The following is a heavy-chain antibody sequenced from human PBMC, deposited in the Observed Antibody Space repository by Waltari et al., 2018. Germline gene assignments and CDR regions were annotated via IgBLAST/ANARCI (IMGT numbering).Heavy chain of an antibody. CDR1: DFPFRSYS. D-gene: IGHD4-17*01. J-gene: IGHJ5*02. CDR2: ISSTSHYI. CDR3: ARGFWFATVSTFTWFDP. Sequence: EEQLVDSGGGLVKPGGSLRLSCAASDFPFRSYSINWVRQAPAKGLEWVAAISSTSHYIYYADAGKGRFTISRDNAKNSLYLQMNSLRAEDTAVYYCARGFWFATVSTFTWFDPWGQGTLVTVSS. V-gene: IGHV3-21*01.